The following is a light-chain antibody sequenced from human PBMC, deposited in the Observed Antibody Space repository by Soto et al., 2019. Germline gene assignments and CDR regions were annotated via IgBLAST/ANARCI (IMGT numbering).Light chain of an antibody. V-gene: IGLV2-8*01. J-gene: IGLJ2*01. CDR2: EVS. CDR3: TAYAGSNNYVV. CDR1: SSDVCGYNY. Sequence: QSVLTQPPSASGSPGQSVTISCTGTSSDVCGYNYVSWYQQHPAKTPKLMIYEVSKRPSGVPDRFSGSKSGNTASLTVSGLQAEDEADYFCTAYAGSNNYVVFGGGTKLTVL.